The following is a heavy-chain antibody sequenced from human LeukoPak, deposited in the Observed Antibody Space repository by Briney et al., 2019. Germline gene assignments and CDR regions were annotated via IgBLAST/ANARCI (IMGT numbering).Heavy chain of an antibody. V-gene: IGHV3-9*01. CDR3: AKGYLWELLPTPFDY. CDR2: ISWNSGSI. J-gene: IGHJ4*02. Sequence: GRSLRLSCAASGFTFDDYAMHWVRQAPGKGLEWVSGISWNSGSIGYADSVKGRFTISRDNAKNSLYLQMNSLRAEDTALYYCAKGYLWELLPTPFDYWGQGTLVTVSS. CDR1: GFTFDDYA. D-gene: IGHD1-26*01.